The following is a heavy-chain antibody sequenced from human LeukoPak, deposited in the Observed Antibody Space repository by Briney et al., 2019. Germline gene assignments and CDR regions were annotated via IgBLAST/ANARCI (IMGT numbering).Heavy chain of an antibody. Sequence: SETLSLTCTVSGGSISSYYWSWIRQPPGKGLEWIGYIYYSGSTNYNPSLKSRVTISVDTSKNQFSLKLSSVTAADTAVYYCALYSGSWYVDYWGQGTLVTVSS. J-gene: IGHJ4*02. V-gene: IGHV4-59*01. CDR3: ALYSGSWYVDY. CDR1: GGSISSYY. D-gene: IGHD6-13*01. CDR2: IYYSGST.